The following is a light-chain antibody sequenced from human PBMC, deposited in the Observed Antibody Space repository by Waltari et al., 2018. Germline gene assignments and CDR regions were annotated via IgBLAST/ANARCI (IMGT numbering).Light chain of an antibody. CDR1: QSVLYSSNNKNY. CDR2: WAS. CDR3: QQYYSSPWT. Sequence: DSVMTPSPDSLAVSLGERATINCKSSQSVLYSSNNKNYLAWYQQKPGQPPKLLIYWASARESGVPDRFSGSGSGTHFTLTISSLQAEDVAVYYCQQYYSSPWTFGQGTKVEI. V-gene: IGKV4-1*01. J-gene: IGKJ1*01.